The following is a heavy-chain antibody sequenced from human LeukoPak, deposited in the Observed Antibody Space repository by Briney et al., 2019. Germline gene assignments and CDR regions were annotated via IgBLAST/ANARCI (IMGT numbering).Heavy chain of an antibody. Sequence: GSLRLSCAASGFTFSSYGMHWVRQAPGKGLEWVAVIRYDGSNKYYADSVKSRFTISRDNSKNTLYLQMNSLRAEDTAVYYCARDGVAAADTTGRFDPWGQGTLVTVSS. CDR3: ARDGVAAADTTGRFDP. D-gene: IGHD6-13*01. CDR2: IRYDGSNK. CDR1: GFTFSSYG. V-gene: IGHV3-33*01. J-gene: IGHJ5*02.